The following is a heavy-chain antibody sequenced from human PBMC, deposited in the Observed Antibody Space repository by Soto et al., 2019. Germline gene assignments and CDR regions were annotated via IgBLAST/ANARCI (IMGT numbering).Heavy chain of an antibody. Sequence: SETLSLTCAVYGGSFSGYYWSWIRQPPGKGLEWIGEINHSGSTNYNPSLKSRVTISVDTSKNQFSLKLSSVTAADTAVYYCARVDSSLSPSAFDYWGQGTLVTVSS. J-gene: IGHJ4*02. CDR3: ARVDSSLSPSAFDY. V-gene: IGHV4-34*01. CDR1: GGSFSGYY. D-gene: IGHD6-13*01. CDR2: INHSGST.